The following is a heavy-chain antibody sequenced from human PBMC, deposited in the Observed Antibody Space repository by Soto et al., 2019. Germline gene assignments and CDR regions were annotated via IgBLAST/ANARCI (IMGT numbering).Heavy chain of an antibody. CDR1: GCSISGSN. D-gene: IGHD6-19*01. CDR3: ARSVAVPGAHIDY. Sequence: PSETLSLTCSASGCSISGSNWSWIRQSPGKGLEWLGYVYYTGSTNNSPSLRSRVSISVDTSKNEFSLRLSSVTAADTAVYFCARSVAVPGAHIDYWGQGTQVTSPQ. J-gene: IGHJ4*02. CDR2: VYYTGST. V-gene: IGHV4-59*01.